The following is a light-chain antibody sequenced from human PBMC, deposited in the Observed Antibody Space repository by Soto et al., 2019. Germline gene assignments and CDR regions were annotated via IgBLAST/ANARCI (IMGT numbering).Light chain of an antibody. CDR3: AAWDDSLNGYV. J-gene: IGLJ1*01. CDR1: SSNIGSNT. Sequence: QSVLPQPPSASGTPGQRVTISCSGSSSNIGSNTVNWYQQLPGTAPKLLIYSNNQRPSGVPDRFSGSKSGTSASLAISGLQSEDEADYYCAAWDDSLNGYVFGTGTKV. CDR2: SNN. V-gene: IGLV1-44*01.